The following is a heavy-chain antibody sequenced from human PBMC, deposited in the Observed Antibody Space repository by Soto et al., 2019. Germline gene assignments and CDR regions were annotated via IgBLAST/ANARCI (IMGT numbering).Heavy chain of an antibody. CDR1: GYTFTSYG. Sequence: GASVKVSCKAAGYTFTSYGISWVRQAPGQGLEWMGWISAYNGNTNYAQKLQGRVTITAHESTSTAYMELRSLRSEDTAVYYCARANKRGYSGYDRGYSSGTPYYYYGMDVWGQGTTVTVSS. J-gene: IGHJ6*02. CDR3: ARANKRGYSGYDRGYSSGTPYYYYGMDV. CDR2: ISAYNGNT. V-gene: IGHV1-18*04. D-gene: IGHD5-12*01.